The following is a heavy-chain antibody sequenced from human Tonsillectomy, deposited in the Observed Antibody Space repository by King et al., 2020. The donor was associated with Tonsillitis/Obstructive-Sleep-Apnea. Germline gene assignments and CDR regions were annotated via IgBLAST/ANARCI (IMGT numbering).Heavy chain of an antibody. Sequence: VQLVESGAEVKKPGASVKVSCKASGYTFTSYYMHWVRQAPGQGLEWMGIINPSGGSTSYAQKFQGRVTMTRDTSTSTVYMELSSLRSEDTAVYYCAGKGGGTTGLDYWGQGTLVTVSS. V-gene: IGHV1-46*01. CDR2: INPSGGST. D-gene: IGHD1-1*01. J-gene: IGHJ4*02. CDR1: GYTFTSYY. CDR3: AGKGGGTTGLDY.